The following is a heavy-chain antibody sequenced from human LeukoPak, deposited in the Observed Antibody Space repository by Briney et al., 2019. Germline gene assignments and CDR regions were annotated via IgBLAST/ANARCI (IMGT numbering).Heavy chain of an antibody. Sequence: PSETLSLTCTVSGGSISSGSYYWSWIRQPAGKGLEWIGRIYTSGSTNYNPSLKSRVTISVDTSKNQFSLKLSSVTAADTAVYYCARHRPNKVVGATPYYFDYWGQGTLVTVSS. CDR2: IYTSGST. D-gene: IGHD1-26*01. J-gene: IGHJ4*02. CDR1: GGSISSGSYY. V-gene: IGHV4-61*02. CDR3: ARHRPNKVVGATPYYFDY.